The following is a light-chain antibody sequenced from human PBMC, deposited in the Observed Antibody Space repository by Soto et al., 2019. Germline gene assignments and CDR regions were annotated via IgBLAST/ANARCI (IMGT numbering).Light chain of an antibody. V-gene: IGKV1-5*03. CDR2: KAS. CDR3: QQYNSYPT. J-gene: IGKJ2*01. Sequence: DIQMTQSPSTLSASVGDRVTITCRASQSISSWLAWYQQKPGKAPKLLIYKASSLESGVPSRFSGSGSGTEFNLTISSPEADDFATYYCQQYNSYPTFGQGTKLEIK. CDR1: QSISSW.